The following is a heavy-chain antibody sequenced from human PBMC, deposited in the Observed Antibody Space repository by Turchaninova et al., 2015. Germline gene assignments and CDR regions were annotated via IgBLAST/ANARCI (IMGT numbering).Heavy chain of an antibody. J-gene: IGHJ5*02. V-gene: IGHV3-7*03. D-gene: IGHD3-22*01. Sequence: VQPGGSLRLSCAASGFTCSSYWMNWVRQAPGKGLEWVANINQDGSEKYYVDSLKGRFTISRDNAKNMFYLQMNSLRAEDTAVYYCARGVSTSSPVANWCDAWGPGTLVTVSS. CDR2: INQDGSEK. CDR3: ARGVSTSSPVANWCDA. CDR1: GFTCSSYW.